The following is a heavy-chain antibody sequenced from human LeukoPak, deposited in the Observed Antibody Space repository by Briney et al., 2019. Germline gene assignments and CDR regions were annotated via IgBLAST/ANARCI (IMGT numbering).Heavy chain of an antibody. D-gene: IGHD6-6*01. CDR2: INSDGSST. Sequence: GGSLRLSCAASGFTFSSYWMHWVRQAPGKGLVWVSRINSDGSSTSYADSVKGRFTISRDNAKNTLYLQMNSLRAEDTAVYYCARDPSIAEYYYYMDVWGKGTTVTVSS. J-gene: IGHJ6*03. CDR1: GFTFSSYW. CDR3: ARDPSIAEYYYYMDV. V-gene: IGHV3-74*01.